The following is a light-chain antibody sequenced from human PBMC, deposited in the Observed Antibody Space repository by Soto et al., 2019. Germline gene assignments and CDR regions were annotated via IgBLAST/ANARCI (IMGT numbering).Light chain of an antibody. J-gene: IGKJ1*01. CDR1: QIISSSY. CDR2: GAY. Sequence: EIVMTQSPGTLSVSLGDRATLSCRASQIISSSYLAWYQQKPGQAHRLLFYGAYNRTTGIPARFSGSGSGTDFTLTIRSLQPEDFATYYCIQDYNYPWTFGQGTKVDIK. CDR3: IQDYNYPWT. V-gene: IGKV3D-7*01.